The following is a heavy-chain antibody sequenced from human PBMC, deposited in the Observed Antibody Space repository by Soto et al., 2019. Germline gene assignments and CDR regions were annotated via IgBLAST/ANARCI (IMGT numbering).Heavy chain of an antibody. V-gene: IGHV4-39*01. CDR1: GASISTNHHN. CDR3: ARLPTGYPNWFDP. D-gene: IGHD3-9*01. J-gene: IGHJ5*02. CDR2: IHYRGDT. Sequence: SETLSLTCTVSGASISTNHHNWAWVRQPPGKGLEWMGNIHYRGDTYFNPSLGSRLSMSVDTSKNQFSLKLTSVTAAGTAVYYCARLPTGYPNWFDPWGQGTLVT.